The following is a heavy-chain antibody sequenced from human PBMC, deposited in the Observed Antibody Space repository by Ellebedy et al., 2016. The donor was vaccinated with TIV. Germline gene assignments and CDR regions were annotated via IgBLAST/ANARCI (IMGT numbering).Heavy chain of an antibody. CDR3: ARRASYGDYAVQVNPWFDP. J-gene: IGHJ5*02. V-gene: IGHV3-64*04. CDR1: GIIVSDYF. CDR2: INNNGGNT. D-gene: IGHD4-17*01. Sequence: GESLKISCEASGIIVSDYFMNWVRQAPGKGLEYVSAINNNGGNTYYADSVKGRFTISRDNAKNSLFLQMNSLRVEDTAVYYCARRASYGDYAVQVNPWFDPWGQGTLVTVSS.